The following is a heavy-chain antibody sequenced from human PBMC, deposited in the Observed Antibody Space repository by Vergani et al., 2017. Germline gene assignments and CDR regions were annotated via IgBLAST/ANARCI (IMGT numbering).Heavy chain of an antibody. CDR1: GFTFNQYG. CDR3: ARDLRLLYNRFDP. Sequence: QVQLVESGGGVVQPGRSLRLSCVASGFTFNQYGMHWVRQAPGKGLEWVAVTWYDGNNKHYADSVKGRFTISRDNSKSTMYLQMNSLRDEDTGVYYCARDLRLLYNRFDPWGQGTLVTVSS. V-gene: IGHV3-33*01. CDR2: TWYDGNNK. J-gene: IGHJ5*02. D-gene: IGHD1-14*01.